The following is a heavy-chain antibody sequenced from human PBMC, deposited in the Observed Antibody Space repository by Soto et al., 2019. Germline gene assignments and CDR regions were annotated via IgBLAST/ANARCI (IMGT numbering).Heavy chain of an antibody. J-gene: IGHJ4*02. Sequence: GGSLRLSCAASGFSFNIYAMSWVRPAPGKGLEWVSGIGGNVVTTYYADSVKGRFTISRDNSKSTLYLQVNNLRAEDTAVYYCANLDWSQLPNNFDYWGQGTLVTVSS. CDR2: IGGNVVTT. D-gene: IGHD1-1*01. CDR1: GFSFNIYA. CDR3: ANLDWSQLPNNFDY. V-gene: IGHV3-23*01.